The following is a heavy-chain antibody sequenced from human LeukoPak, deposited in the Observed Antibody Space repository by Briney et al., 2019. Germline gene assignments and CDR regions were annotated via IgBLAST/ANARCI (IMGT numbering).Heavy chain of an antibody. CDR3: ARGRTGWFDP. J-gene: IGHJ5*02. Sequence: ASLKVSCKASGYTFTSYDINWVRQATGQVLELMEWMNPNSGNTGYAQKFQGRVTMTRNTSISTAYMELSSLRSEDTAVYYCARGRTGWFDPWGQGTLVTVSS. V-gene: IGHV1-8*01. CDR2: MNPNSGNT. CDR1: GYTFTSYD.